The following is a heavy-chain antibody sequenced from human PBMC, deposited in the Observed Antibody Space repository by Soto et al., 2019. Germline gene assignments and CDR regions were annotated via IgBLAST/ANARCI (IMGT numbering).Heavy chain of an antibody. CDR1: RDSVTIHD. CDR3: ARPPGYISDWYYFDL. CDR2: INPLGGST. V-gene: IGHV1-46*04. Sequence: GAPVEGGSEACRDSVTIHDVHGVRQIHRQGLEWMGLINPLGGSTIYAQRLQGRVTMTWDTSLKTAYMELSSLISEDTAVYYCARPPGYISDWYYFDLCGQGTLVTVSS. J-gene: IGHJ4*02. D-gene: IGHD3-9*01.